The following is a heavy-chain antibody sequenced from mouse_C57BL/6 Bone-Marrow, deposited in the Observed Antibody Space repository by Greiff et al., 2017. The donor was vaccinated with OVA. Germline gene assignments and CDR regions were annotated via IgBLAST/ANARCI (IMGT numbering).Heavy chain of an antibody. D-gene: IGHD2-10*02. Sequence: VQLQQSGPELVKPGASVKISCKASGYSFTGYYMNWVKQSPEKSLEWIGEINPSTGGTTYNQKFKAKATLTVDKSSSTAYMQLKSLTSEDSAVYYCARNEYSGAYWGQGTLVTVSA. CDR1: GYSFTGYY. CDR3: ARNEYSGAY. CDR2: INPSTGGT. J-gene: IGHJ3*01. V-gene: IGHV1-42*01.